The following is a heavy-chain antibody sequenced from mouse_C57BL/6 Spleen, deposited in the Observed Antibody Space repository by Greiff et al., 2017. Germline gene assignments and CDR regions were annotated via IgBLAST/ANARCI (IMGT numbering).Heavy chain of an antibody. J-gene: IGHJ2*01. CDR1: GFTFSSYA. CDR3: ARDRTNWDY. CDR2: ISDGGSYT. Sequence: DVHLVESGGGLVKPGGSLKLSCAASGFTFSSYAMSWVRQTPEKRLEWVATISDGGSYTYYPDNVKGRFTISRDNAKNNLYLQMSHLKSEDTAMYYCARDRTNWDYWGQGTTLTVSS. D-gene: IGHD4-1*01. V-gene: IGHV5-4*01.